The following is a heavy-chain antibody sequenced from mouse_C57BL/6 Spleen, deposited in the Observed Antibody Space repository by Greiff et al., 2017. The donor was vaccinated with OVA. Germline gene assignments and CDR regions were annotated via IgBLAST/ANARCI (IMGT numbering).Heavy chain of an antibody. D-gene: IGHD2-1*01. CDR3: AREVYGNYLGY. CDR2: IYPGNGDT. J-gene: IGHJ2*01. Sequence: SGAELVRPGASVKMSCKASGYTFTSYYMHWVKQTPRQGLEWIGAIYPGNGDTSYNQKFKGKATLTVDKSSSTAYMQLSSLTSEDSAVYFCAREVYGNYLGYWGQGTTLTVSS. V-gene: IGHV1-12*01. CDR1: GYTFTSYY.